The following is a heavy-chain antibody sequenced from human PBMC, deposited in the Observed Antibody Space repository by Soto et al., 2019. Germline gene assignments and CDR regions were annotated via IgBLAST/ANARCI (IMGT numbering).Heavy chain of an antibody. CDR3: SRDNHAGGVPTSNSFDF. CDR1: GYTFTNYG. Sequence: ASVKVSCKASGYTFTNYGISWVRQTPGQGLEWMAWISAHNGNTHYAQKFQGRVTLTIDTSTSTSYMELRSLRKDDTAVYYCSRDNHAGGVPTSNSFDFWGQGTIVTVSS. J-gene: IGHJ3*01. D-gene: IGHD3-16*01. V-gene: IGHV1-18*01. CDR2: ISAHNGNT.